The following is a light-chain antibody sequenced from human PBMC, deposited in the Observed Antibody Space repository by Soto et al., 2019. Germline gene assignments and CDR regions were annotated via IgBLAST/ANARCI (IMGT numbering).Light chain of an antibody. Sequence: DIQMTQSPSSLSASVGDRVTITCWAIQAIKNDLGCNQQKPGKVPKRLIYAASSLQSGVPSRFSGSGSGTEFTLTISSLQPEDFATYYCLQHNSYPITFGQGTRLEIK. V-gene: IGKV1-17*01. J-gene: IGKJ5*01. CDR3: LQHNSYPIT. CDR1: QAIKND. CDR2: AAS.